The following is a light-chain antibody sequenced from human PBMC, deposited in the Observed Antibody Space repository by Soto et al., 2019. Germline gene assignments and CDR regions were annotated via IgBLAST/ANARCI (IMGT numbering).Light chain of an antibody. CDR2: AAS. Sequence: DIQMTQSPASLAASFGDRITITCRASQSISRYLNWYQHKPGKAPKLLINAASSLERGVPSRCSGGGSGTDFTLNISSLQPDDFAPYHCQQYNSSPWTFGQGTKVDIK. CDR3: QQYNSSPWT. CDR1: QSISRY. V-gene: IGKV1-16*01. J-gene: IGKJ1*01.